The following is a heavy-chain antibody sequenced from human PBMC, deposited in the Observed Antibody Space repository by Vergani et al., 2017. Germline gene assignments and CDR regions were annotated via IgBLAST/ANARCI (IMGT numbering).Heavy chain of an antibody. CDR3: ARDGTPYSLRYFGAFDI. D-gene: IGHD3-9*01. CDR1: GFTFSSYA. CDR2: ISYDGSNR. J-gene: IGHJ3*02. Sequence: QVQLVESGGGVVQPGRSLRLSCAASGFTFSSYAMHWVRQAPGKGLGWVAVISYDGSNRYYADSVKGRFTISRDNSKNTLYLQMNSLRAEDTAVYYCARDGTPYSLRYFGAFDIWGQGTMVTVSS. V-gene: IGHV3-30-3*01.